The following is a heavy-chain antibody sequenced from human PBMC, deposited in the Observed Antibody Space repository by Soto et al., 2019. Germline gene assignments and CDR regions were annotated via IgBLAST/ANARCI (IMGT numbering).Heavy chain of an antibody. CDR2: ISGYNGNT. V-gene: IGHV1-18*04. CDR1: GYTFTSYG. D-gene: IGHD3-10*01. J-gene: IGHJ6*02. CDR3: ARAGKYYYGSGSPYYSGMDV. Sequence: QVQLVQSGAEVKKPGASVKVSCKASGYTFTSYGVSWVRQAPGQGLEWMGWISGYNGNTNYAQKLQGRVTMTTDTSTSTAYMELRSLRADDTAGYYCARAGKYYYGSGSPYYSGMDVWGQGITVTVSS.